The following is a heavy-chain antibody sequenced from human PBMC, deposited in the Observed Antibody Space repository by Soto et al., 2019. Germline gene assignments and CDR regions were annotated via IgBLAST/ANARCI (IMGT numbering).Heavy chain of an antibody. CDR3: VRGGKVAATFNSFDP. J-gene: IGHJ5*02. CDR1: GDSVSSNSAA. V-gene: IGHV6-1*01. CDR2: TYYRSKWYN. D-gene: IGHD6-13*01. Sequence: SQTLSLTCAISGDSVSSNSAAWNWIRQSPSRGLEWLGRTYYRSKWYNDYAVSVKSRITINPDTSKNQFSLHLNSVTPEDTAAYYCVRGGKVAATFNSFDPWGQGTLVTVSS.